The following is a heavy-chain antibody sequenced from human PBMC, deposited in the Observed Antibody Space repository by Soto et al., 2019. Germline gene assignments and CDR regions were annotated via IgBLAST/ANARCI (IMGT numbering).Heavy chain of an antibody. CDR2: ISWNSGSI. CDR3: ASTRVDFWSGTLGAFDI. J-gene: IGHJ3*02. CDR1: GFTFDDYA. D-gene: IGHD3-3*01. Sequence: GGSLRLSCAASGFTFDDYAMHWVRQAPGKGLEWVSGISWNSGSIGYADSVKGRFTISRDNAKNSLYLQMNSLRAEDTALYYCASTRVDFWSGTLGAFDIWGQGTMVT. V-gene: IGHV3-9*01.